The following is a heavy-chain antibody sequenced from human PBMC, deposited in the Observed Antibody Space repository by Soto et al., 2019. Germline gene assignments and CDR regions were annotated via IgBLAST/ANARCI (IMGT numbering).Heavy chain of an antibody. V-gene: IGHV3-23*01. J-gene: IGHJ4*02. D-gene: IGHD3-10*01. CDR3: AKGPTVMVE. CDR1: GLTFSSYA. CDR2: ISGTGGST. Sequence: PGGSLRLSCAASGLTFSSYAMNWVRQAPGKGLECVSVISGTGGSTYYADSVKGRFTISRDNSKNTVYLQMNSLRAEDTAVYYCAKGPTVMVERGQGTLVTVSS.